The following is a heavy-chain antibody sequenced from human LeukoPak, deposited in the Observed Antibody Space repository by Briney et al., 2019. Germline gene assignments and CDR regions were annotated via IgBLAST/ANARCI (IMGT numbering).Heavy chain of an antibody. CDR3: ARDQGTSRRSWYETMDDY. J-gene: IGHJ4*02. D-gene: IGHD6-13*01. Sequence: GGSLRLSCAASGFTFSSYSMNWVRQAPGKGLEWDSSISSSSSYVYYADSVKGRFTISRDNAKNSLYLQMNSLRAEDTAVYYCARDQGTSRRSWYETMDDYWGQGTLVTVSS. CDR2: ISSSSSYV. V-gene: IGHV3-21*01. CDR1: GFTFSSYS.